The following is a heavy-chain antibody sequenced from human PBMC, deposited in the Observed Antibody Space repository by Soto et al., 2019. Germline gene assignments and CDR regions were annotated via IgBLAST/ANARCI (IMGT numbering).Heavy chain of an antibody. D-gene: IGHD3-22*01. Sequence: GGSLRLSCAASGFTFSSYAMHWVRQAPGKGLEWVAVISYDGSNKYYADSVKGRFTISRDNSKNTLYLQMNSLRAEDTAVYYCARGYYYDSSGLNWFDPWGQGTLVTVSS. CDR2: ISYDGSNK. V-gene: IGHV3-30-3*01. CDR3: ARGYYYDSSGLNWFDP. J-gene: IGHJ5*02. CDR1: GFTFSSYA.